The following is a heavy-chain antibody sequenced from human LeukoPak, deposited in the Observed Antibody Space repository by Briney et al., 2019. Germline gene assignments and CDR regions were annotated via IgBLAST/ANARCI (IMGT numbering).Heavy chain of an antibody. V-gene: IGHV4-31*03. CDR3: ARVFLGYCSSTSCYDGDY. CDR1: GGSISSGGYY. Sequence: SETLSLTCTVSGGSISSGGYYWSWIRQHPGKGLEWIGYIYCSGSTYYNPSLKSRVTISVDTSKNQFSLKLSSVTAADTAVYYCARVFLGYCSSTSCYDGDYWGQGTLVTVSS. D-gene: IGHD2-2*01. J-gene: IGHJ4*02. CDR2: IYCSGST.